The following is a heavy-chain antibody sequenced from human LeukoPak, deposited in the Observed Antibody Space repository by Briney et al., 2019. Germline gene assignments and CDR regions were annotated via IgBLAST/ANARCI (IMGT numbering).Heavy chain of an antibody. Sequence: GESLKISCKGSGYNFTSYWIGWVRQMPGKGLEWMGIIYPGDSDTTYSPSFQGQVTISADKSISTVYLQWTSLKASDTAMYYCARRRDGYNYVGTDYWGQGTLVTVSS. D-gene: IGHD5-24*01. V-gene: IGHV5-51*01. CDR2: IYPGDSDT. J-gene: IGHJ4*02. CDR3: ARRRDGYNYVGTDY. CDR1: GYNFTSYW.